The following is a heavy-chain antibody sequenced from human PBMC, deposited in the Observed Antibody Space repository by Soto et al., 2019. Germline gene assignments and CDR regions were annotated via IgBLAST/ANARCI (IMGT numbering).Heavy chain of an antibody. CDR1: GYTFTSYA. J-gene: IGHJ3*02. CDR3: ARGIAEMDDAFDT. D-gene: IGHD6-13*01. CDR2: MNPNTGNK. V-gene: IGHV1-8*02. Sequence: ASGKVSCKASGYTFTSYAMDWLRQATGQGLEWMGWMNPNTGNKASEQKSPGTLTMTRNNSISTDYIEMSSIRSEDTAVYYCARGIAEMDDAFDTWGQGTMVTVSS.